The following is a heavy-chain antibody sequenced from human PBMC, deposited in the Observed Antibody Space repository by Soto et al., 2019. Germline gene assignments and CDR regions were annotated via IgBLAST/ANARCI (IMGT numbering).Heavy chain of an antibody. CDR2: VSGSGSNT. CDR1: GFTFNNFA. CDR3: ARVVGATQMDFDY. D-gene: IGHD1-26*01. V-gene: IGHV3-23*01. J-gene: IGHJ4*02. Sequence: EVQLMESGGGLEQPGGSLRLSCVASGFTFNNFAMVWVRQAPGKGLEWVSSVSGSGSNTNYADSVKGRFTISRDNAKNSLYLQMNSLRAEDTAVYYCARVVGATQMDFDYWGQGTLVTVSS.